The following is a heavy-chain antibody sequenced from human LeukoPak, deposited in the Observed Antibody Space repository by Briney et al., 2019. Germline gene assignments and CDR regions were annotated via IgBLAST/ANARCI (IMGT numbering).Heavy chain of an antibody. V-gene: IGHV3-23*01. Sequence: PGGSLRLSCTASGFTFGDYAMSWFRQAPGKGLEWVSAISGSGVSTYYADSVKGRFTISRDNSKNTLYLQMNSLRAEDTAVYYCAKEYGYTYGEFDYWGQGTLVTVSS. CDR1: GFTFGDYA. CDR2: ISGSGVST. D-gene: IGHD5-18*01. J-gene: IGHJ4*02. CDR3: AKEYGYTYGEFDY.